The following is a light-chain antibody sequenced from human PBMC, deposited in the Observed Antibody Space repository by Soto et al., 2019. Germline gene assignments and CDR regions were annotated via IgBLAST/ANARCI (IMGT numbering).Light chain of an antibody. V-gene: IGKV1-39*01. CDR3: QQSFSPLWT. Sequence: DIQMTQSPSSLSASVGDRDTITCRASQSISNYLNWYQQKPGKAPKLLIYAASSMQSGVPSRFSGSGSETDFTLTISSLQPEDSATYYCQQSFSPLWTFGQGTKVEV. CDR1: QSISNY. CDR2: AAS. J-gene: IGKJ1*01.